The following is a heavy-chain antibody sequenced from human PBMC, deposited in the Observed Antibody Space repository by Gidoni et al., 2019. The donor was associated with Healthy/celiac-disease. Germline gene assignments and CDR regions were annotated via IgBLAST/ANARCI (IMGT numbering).Heavy chain of an antibody. J-gene: IGHJ4*02. CDR2: IKQEGSEK. Sequence: EVQLVESGGGLVQPGGSLRLSCAASGFTFRSYWMSWVRQAPGKGLEWVANIKQEGSEKYYVDSVKGRFTISRDNAKNSLYLQMNSLRAEDTAVYYCARRRITMVRGVIIDYFDYWGQGTLVTVSS. V-gene: IGHV3-7*01. CDR3: ARRRITMVRGVIIDYFDY. CDR1: GFTFRSYW. D-gene: IGHD3-10*01.